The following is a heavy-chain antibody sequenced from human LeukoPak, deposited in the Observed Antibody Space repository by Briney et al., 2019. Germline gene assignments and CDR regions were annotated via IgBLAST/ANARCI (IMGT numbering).Heavy chain of an antibody. CDR2: IYYSGST. V-gene: IGHV4-39*07. Sequence: PGGSLRLSCAASGFTFSSYSMNWVRQPPGKGLEWIGSIYYSGSTYYNPSLKSRVTISVDTSKNQFSLKLSSVTAADTAVYYCAREGDDYYDSSGYYSYFDYWGQGTLVTVSS. CDR1: GFTFSSYS. D-gene: IGHD3-22*01. J-gene: IGHJ4*02. CDR3: AREGDDYYDSSGYYSYFDY.